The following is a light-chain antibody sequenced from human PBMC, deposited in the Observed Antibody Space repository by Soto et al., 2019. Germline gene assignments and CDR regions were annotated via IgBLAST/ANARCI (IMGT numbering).Light chain of an antibody. V-gene: IGKV1-5*03. CDR1: ESISSC. CDR2: KAS. CDR3: QQYKSYPYT. Sequence: DIQMTQSPSTLATSVGDRFTITCRATESISSCFAWYQQRPCKAPNLLIYKASNLQSGVPSRFSGSGSGTEFTLTISSLQPGDFATYYCQQYKSYPYTFGQGTRLEIK. J-gene: IGKJ5*01.